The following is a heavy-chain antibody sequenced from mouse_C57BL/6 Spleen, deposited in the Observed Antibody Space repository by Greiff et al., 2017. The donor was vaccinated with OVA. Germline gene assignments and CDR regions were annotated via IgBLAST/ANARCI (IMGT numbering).Heavy chain of an antibody. CDR1: GYTFTSYW. D-gene: IGHD1-1*01. V-gene: IGHV1-52*01. CDR2: IDPSDSET. Sequence: QVQLQQPGAELVRPGSSVKLSCKASGYTFTSYWMHWVKQRPIQGLEWIGNIDPSDSETHYNQKFKDKATLTVDKSSSTAYMQLSSLTSEDSAVDDCARGGVVAPYYFDYWGQGTTLTVSS. J-gene: IGHJ2*01. CDR3: ARGGVVAPYYFDY.